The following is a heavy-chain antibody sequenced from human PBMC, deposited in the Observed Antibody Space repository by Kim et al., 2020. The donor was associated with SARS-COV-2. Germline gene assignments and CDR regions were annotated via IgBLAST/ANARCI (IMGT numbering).Heavy chain of an antibody. CDR3: ASMDTAAHYFGY. D-gene: IGHD5-18*01. V-gene: IGHV4-34*01. Sequence: NYNPSLKSRVTISVATSRNQFPLKLSSVTAADPAVYYCASMDTAAHYFGYWGQGTLVTVSS. J-gene: IGHJ4*02.